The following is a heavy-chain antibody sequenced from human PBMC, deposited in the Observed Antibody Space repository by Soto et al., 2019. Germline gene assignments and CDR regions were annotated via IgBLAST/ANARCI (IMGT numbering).Heavy chain of an antibody. CDR1: GGYISSSNY. CDR3: ATLPHYGDPKAGF. D-gene: IGHD4-17*01. J-gene: IGHJ4*02. Sequence: QLQLQESGPGLVKPSETLSLTCTVSGGYISSSNYWGWIRQPPGKGLEWIGSIHYSGSTYYNSSLKSRVTISVDTSRNQFSLKLTSVTAADTAVYYCATLPHYGDPKAGFWGQGTLVTVSS. V-gene: IGHV4-39*01. CDR2: IHYSGST.